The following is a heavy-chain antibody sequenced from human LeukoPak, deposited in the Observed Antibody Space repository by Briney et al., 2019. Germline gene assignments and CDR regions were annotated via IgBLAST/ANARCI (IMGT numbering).Heavy chain of an antibody. CDR3: AREGGYCSGGSCYQDAFDI. V-gene: IGHV1-46*01. J-gene: IGHJ3*02. CDR2: INPSGGST. CDR1: GYTFTSYY. Sequence: ASVQVSCKASGYTFTSYYMHWVRQAPGQGLEWMGIINPSGGSTSYAQKFQGRVTMTRDTSTSTVYMELSSLRSEDTAVYYCAREGGYCSGGSCYQDAFDIWGQGTMVTVSS. D-gene: IGHD2-15*01.